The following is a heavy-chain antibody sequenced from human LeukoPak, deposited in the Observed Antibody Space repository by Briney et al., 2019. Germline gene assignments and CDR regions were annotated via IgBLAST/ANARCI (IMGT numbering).Heavy chain of an antibody. CDR1: GDSMSGYY. V-gene: IGHV4-59*01. D-gene: IGHD2-2*01. CDR3: ARGGYCSSTSCYLVGNWFDP. J-gene: IGHJ5*02. Sequence: SETLSLTCTVSGDSMSGYYWSWIRQPPGKGLEWIGYIYYSGSTNYNPSLKSRVTMSVDTSKNQFSLKLSSVTAAGTAVYYCARGGYCSSTSCYLVGNWFDPWGQGTLVTVSS. CDR2: IYYSGST.